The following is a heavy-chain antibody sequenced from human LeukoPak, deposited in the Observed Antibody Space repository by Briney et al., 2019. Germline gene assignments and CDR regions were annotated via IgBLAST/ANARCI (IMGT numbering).Heavy chain of an antibody. CDR3: ARGQGA. Sequence: GGSLRLSCAASGFAVSSNYMSWVRQAPGKGLEWVSVIYISGNTYYAGSVKGRFTISRDNSRNTLYLQMNSLRAEDTAVYYCARGQGAWGQGTLVTVSS. CDR2: IYISGNT. CDR1: GFAVSSNY. V-gene: IGHV3-53*01. J-gene: IGHJ5*02.